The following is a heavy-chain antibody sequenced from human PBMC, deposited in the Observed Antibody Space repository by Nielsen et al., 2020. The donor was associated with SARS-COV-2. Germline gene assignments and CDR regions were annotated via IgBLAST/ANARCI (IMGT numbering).Heavy chain of an antibody. CDR2: VYPGDSDT. CDR1: GYRFTSYW. V-gene: IGHV5-51*01. J-gene: IGHJ6*02. Sequence: GESLKTSCEASGYRFTSYWIAWVRQMPGKGLEWMGVVYPGDSDTRYSPSFQGQVIISFDKSITTAYLQWNSLQASDSAMYYCARLQSSTGGGMDVWGQGTAVTVSS. D-gene: IGHD6-13*01. CDR3: ARLQSSTGGGMDV.